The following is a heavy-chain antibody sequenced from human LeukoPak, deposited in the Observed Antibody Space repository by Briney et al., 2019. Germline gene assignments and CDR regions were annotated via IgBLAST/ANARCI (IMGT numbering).Heavy chain of an antibody. Sequence: SETLSLTCTVSGGSISSYYWSWIRQPPGKGLEGIGYIYYSGSTNYNPSLKSRVTISVDTSKNQFSLKLSSVTAADTAVYYCARQAGTTRYGMDVWGQGTTVTVSS. CDR3: ARQAGTTRYGMDV. V-gene: IGHV4-59*08. D-gene: IGHD1-7*01. CDR2: IYYSGST. CDR1: GGSISSYY. J-gene: IGHJ6*02.